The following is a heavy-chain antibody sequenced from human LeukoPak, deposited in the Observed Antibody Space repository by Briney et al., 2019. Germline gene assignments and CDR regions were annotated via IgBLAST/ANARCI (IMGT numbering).Heavy chain of an antibody. J-gene: IGHJ6*03. CDR3: ARDPNYDFWSGYSDLHYYYMDV. CDR1: GFTFSDYY. V-gene: IGHV3-11*04. Sequence: PGGSLRLSCAASGFTFSDYYMSWIRQAPGKGLEWVSYISSSGSTIYYADSVKGRFTISRDNAKNSLYLQMNSLRAEDTAVYYCARDPNYDFWSGYSDLHYYYMDVWGKGTTVTVSS. CDR2: ISSSGSTI. D-gene: IGHD3-3*01.